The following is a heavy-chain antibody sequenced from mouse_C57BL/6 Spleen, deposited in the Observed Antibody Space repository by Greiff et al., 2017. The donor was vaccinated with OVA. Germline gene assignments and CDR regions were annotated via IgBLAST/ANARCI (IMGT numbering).Heavy chain of an antibody. J-gene: IGHJ1*03. CDR1: GYSITSGYY. CDR2: ISYDGSN. V-gene: IGHV3-6*01. D-gene: IGHD4-1*01. CDR3: ARDLGRGYFDV. Sequence: ESGPGLVKPSQSLSLTCSVTGYSITSGYYWNWIRQFPGNKLEWMGYISYDGSNNYNPSLKNRISITRDTSKNQFFLKLNSVTTEDTATYYGARDLGRGYFDVWGTGTTVTVSS.